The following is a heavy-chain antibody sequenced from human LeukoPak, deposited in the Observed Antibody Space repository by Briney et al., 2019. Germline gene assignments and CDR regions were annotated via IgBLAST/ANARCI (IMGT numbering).Heavy chain of an antibody. D-gene: IGHD1-26*01. CDR2: IYSGGST. V-gene: IGHV3-66*01. CDR3: AKAPGGSYAHGNFDY. Sequence: GGSLRLSCAASGFTVSSNYMSWVRQAPGKGLEWVSVIYSGGSTYYADSVKGRFTISRDNSKNTLYLQMNSLRAEDTAVYYCAKAPGGSYAHGNFDYWGQGTLVTVSS. CDR1: GFTVSSNY. J-gene: IGHJ4*02.